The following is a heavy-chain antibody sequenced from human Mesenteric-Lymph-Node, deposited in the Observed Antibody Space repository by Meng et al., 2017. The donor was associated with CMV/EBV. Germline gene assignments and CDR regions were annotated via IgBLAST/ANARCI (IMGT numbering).Heavy chain of an antibody. CDR3: ARGSAYSF. J-gene: IGHJ4*02. Sequence: GGSLRLSCAASGFTFSSYSMNWVRQAPGKGLEWVAHIDTSGTSTYYADSVKGRVTISRDNAESSLYLQMNSLRAEDTALYYCARGSAYSFWGQGTLVTVSS. CDR1: GFTFSSYS. D-gene: IGHD3-22*01. CDR2: IDTSGTST. V-gene: IGHV3-48*04.